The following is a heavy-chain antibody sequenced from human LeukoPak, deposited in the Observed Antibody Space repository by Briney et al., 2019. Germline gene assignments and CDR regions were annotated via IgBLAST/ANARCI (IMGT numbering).Heavy chain of an antibody. Sequence: SETLSLTCTVSGGSVSDYYWSWIRQSPGKGLEWIGYIHYTGTSYNPSLKSRVTISADTSKNQFSLNLSSVTAADTAVYYCASRKLGNDYWGQGTQVTVSS. CDR3: ASRKLGNDY. J-gene: IGHJ4*02. CDR1: GGSVSDYY. CDR2: IHYTGT. D-gene: IGHD7-27*01. V-gene: IGHV4-59*02.